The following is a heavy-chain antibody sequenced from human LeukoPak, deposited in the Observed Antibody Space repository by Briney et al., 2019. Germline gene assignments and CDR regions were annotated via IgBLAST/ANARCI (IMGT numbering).Heavy chain of an antibody. CDR2: ISGSGGGS. Sequence: GGSLRLSCAASGFRFSDYALSWVRQAPGKEPEWISAISGSGGGSYYADSVKGRFTISRDNSKNTLYLQLNSLRGEDSAVYYCAKPRRDYTSAWCYVRDAFDIWGRGTTVTVSS. CDR3: AKPRRDYTSAWCYVRDAFDI. D-gene: IGHD2-2*01. J-gene: IGHJ3*02. CDR1: GFRFSDYA. V-gene: IGHV3-23*01.